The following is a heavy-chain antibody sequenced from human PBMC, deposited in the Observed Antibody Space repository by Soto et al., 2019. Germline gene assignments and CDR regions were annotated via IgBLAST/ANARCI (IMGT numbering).Heavy chain of an antibody. CDR1: GFTFSSYA. V-gene: IGHV3-30-3*01. CDR3: ARDTRITIFGVVIRKGDDY. CDR2: ISYDGSNK. Sequence: PGGSLRLSCAASGFTFSSYAMHWVRQAPGKGLEWVAVISYDGSNKYYADSVKGRFTISRDNSKNTLYLQMNSLRAEDTAVYYCARDTRITIFGVVIRKGDDYWGQGTLVTVSS. J-gene: IGHJ4*02. D-gene: IGHD3-3*01.